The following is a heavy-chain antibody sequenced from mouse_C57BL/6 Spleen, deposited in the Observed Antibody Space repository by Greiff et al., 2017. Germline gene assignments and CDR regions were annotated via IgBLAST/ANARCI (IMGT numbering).Heavy chain of an antibody. CDR1: GYAFSSSW. Sequence: QVQLQQSGPELVKPGASVKISCKASGYAFSSSWMNWVKQRPGKGLEWIGRIYPGDGDTNYNGKFKGKATLTADKSSSTAYLQLSSLTSEDSAVYFCAPYYSKSAWFAYWGQGTLVTVSA. CDR3: APYYSKSAWFAY. J-gene: IGHJ3*01. CDR2: IYPGDGDT. D-gene: IGHD2-5*01. V-gene: IGHV1-82*01.